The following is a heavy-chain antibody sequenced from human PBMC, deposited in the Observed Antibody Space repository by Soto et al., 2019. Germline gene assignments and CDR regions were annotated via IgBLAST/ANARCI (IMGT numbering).Heavy chain of an antibody. CDR2: VSFDGTKR. V-gene: IGHV3-30*18. CDR1: GFTFRTSG. Sequence: QVRLVESGGGEVQSGGSLRLSCRHSGFTFRTSGMHWVRQSPGRGLEWVAGVSFDGTKRYNEDSVKGRFTVAGDRATNTLDLEMNSVRIDEAGVYYCVKEREYCSGGSGYGGNDMDVWGQGTTVIV. D-gene: IGHD2-15*01. CDR3: VKEREYCSGGSGYGGNDMDV. J-gene: IGHJ6*02.